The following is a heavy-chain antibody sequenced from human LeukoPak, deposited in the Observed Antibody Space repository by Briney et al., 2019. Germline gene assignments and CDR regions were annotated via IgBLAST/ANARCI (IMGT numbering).Heavy chain of an antibody. Sequence: GASVKVSCKASGYTFTSYAMHWVRQAPGQRLEWMGWINAGNGNTKYSQKFQGRVTITRDTSASTAYMELSSLGSEDSAVYYCAAELYGVYTDCCTFHLWGQGTVVTVSS. V-gene: IGHV1-3*01. J-gene: IGHJ3*01. CDR1: GYTFTSYA. CDR3: AAELYGVYTDCCTFHL. D-gene: IGHD4-17*01. CDR2: INAGNGNT.